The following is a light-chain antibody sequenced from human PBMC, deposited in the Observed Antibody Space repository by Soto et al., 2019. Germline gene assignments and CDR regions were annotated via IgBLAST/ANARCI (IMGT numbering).Light chain of an antibody. CDR3: QQYGSSSIT. CDR1: QSVSNSY. J-gene: IGKJ5*01. V-gene: IGKV3-20*01. Sequence: EIVLTHSPGTLSLSPGERATLSCRASQSVSNSYLAWYQQKPGQAPRLLIYDASSRAAGIPDRFSGSGSGTDFTLTISRLEPEDFAVYYCQQYGSSSITFGQGTRLEIK. CDR2: DAS.